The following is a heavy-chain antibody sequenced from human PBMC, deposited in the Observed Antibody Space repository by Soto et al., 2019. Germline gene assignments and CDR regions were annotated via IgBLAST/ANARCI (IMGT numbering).Heavy chain of an antibody. J-gene: IGHJ4*02. Sequence: QVHLVQSGAGVQRPGASVKVSCKASGYTFTNLAIHWVRQAPGQGLEWMGWINAGNGHTKYSQSFQDRVTITSDTSASTAYMELSSLRSEDTAVYYCVCQAIFGAAFWGQGTLVTVSS. V-gene: IGHV1-3*01. CDR3: VCQAIFGAAF. CDR2: INAGNGHT. CDR1: GYTFTNLA. D-gene: IGHD3-10*02.